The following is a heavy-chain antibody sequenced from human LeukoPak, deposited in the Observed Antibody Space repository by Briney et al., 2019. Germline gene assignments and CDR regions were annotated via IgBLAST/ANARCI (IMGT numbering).Heavy chain of an antibody. CDR2: ISWNSGSI. D-gene: IGHD3-22*01. J-gene: IGHJ4*02. CDR1: GFPFDDYA. V-gene: IGHV3-9*01. Sequence: GRSLRLSCAASGFPFDDYAMHWVRHAPGKGLGWVSGISWNSGSIGYADSVKGRFTISRDNAKNSLYLQMNSLRAEDTALYYCAKDYYYDSSGYGGCFDYWGQGTLVTVSS. CDR3: AKDYYYDSSGYGGCFDY.